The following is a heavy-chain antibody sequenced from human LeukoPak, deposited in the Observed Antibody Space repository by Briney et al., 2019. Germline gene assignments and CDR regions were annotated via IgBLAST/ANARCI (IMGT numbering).Heavy chain of an antibody. V-gene: IGHV3-30*04. CDR3: ARDISYTPKHKYYFGTGTFDY. CDR2: ISYDGSNK. J-gene: IGHJ4*02. CDR1: GFTFSSYC. Sequence: GGSLTLSCAACGFTFSSYCMLGVGQAPGKGLEWVAGISYDGSNKYYAASVKGRFTISRDNSKNTLSLQMNSLIADDRAVCCCARDISYTPKHKYYFGTGTFDYWGQGTLVTVPS. D-gene: IGHD3-10*01.